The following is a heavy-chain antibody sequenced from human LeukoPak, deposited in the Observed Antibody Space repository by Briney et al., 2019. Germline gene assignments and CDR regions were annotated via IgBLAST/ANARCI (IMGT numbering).Heavy chain of an antibody. CDR2: IYYSGST. Sequence: KPSETLSLTCTVSGGSVSSTNDYWSWIRQPPGKGLEWIAYIYYSGSTNYNPSLRSRVTISVDTSKNQFSLKLSSVTAADTAVYYCASSIYSDYVWGPPLTWGQGTLVTVSS. CDR1: GGSVSSTNDY. D-gene: IGHD3-16*01. CDR3: ASSIYSDYVWGPPLT. J-gene: IGHJ5*02. V-gene: IGHV4-61*01.